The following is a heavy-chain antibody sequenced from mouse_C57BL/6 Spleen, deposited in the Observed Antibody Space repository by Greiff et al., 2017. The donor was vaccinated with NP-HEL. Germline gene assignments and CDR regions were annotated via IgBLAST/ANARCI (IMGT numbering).Heavy chain of an antibody. CDR2: IYPGDGDT. J-gene: IGHJ1*03. Sequence: QVHVKQSGAELVKPGASVKISCKASGYAFSSYWMNWVKQRPGKGLEWIGQIYPGDGDTNYNGKFKGKATLTADKSSSTAYMQLSSLTSEDSAVYFCARHDYDPSYWYFDVWGTGTTVTVSS. CDR3: ARHDYDPSYWYFDV. CDR1: GYAFSSYW. V-gene: IGHV1-80*01. D-gene: IGHD2-4*01.